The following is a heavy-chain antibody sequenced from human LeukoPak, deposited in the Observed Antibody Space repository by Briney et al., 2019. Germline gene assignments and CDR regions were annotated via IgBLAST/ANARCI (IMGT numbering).Heavy chain of an antibody. CDR1: GFTFNNYG. CDR2: IADGGETT. V-gene: IGHV3-23*01. CDR3: ARKAARTGGYDY. D-gene: IGHD2-8*02. Sequence: GGSLRLPCAVSGFTFNNYGMSWVRQAPGMGLEWVSAIADGGETTYYADSVKGRFTISRDYSKNTLHLQMNSVRAEDTAVYYCARKAARTGGYDYWGQGILVTVSS. J-gene: IGHJ4*02.